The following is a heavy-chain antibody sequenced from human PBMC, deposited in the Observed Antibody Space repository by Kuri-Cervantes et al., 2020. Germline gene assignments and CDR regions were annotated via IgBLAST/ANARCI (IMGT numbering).Heavy chain of an antibody. Sequence: GESLKISCAASGFTFSSYSMNWVRQAPGKGLEWVSSVSSSSSYIYYADSVEGRFTISRDNAKNSLYLQMNSLRAEDTAVYYCARELRNDNWGQGTLVTVSS. CDR2: VSSSSSYI. J-gene: IGHJ4*02. D-gene: IGHD4-17*01. CDR3: ARELRNDN. CDR1: GFTFSSYS. V-gene: IGHV3-21*04.